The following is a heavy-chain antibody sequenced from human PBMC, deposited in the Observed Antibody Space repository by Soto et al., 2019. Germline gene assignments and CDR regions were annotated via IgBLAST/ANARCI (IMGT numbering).Heavy chain of an antibody. D-gene: IGHD3-10*01. J-gene: IGHJ5*02. CDR3: ARDKITMVRGVKNWFDP. Sequence: QVQLVQSGAEVKKPGASVKVSCKASGYTFHTYGISWVRQAPGQGLEWMGWISTYNGNTDYVQKFQGRVTMTRDTSISTAYMELSRLRSDDTAVYYCARDKITMVRGVKNWFDPWGQGTLVTVSS. V-gene: IGHV1-18*01. CDR1: GYTFHTYG. CDR2: ISTYNGNT.